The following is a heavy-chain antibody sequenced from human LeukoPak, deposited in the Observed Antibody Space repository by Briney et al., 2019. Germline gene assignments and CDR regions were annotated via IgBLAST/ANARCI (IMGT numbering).Heavy chain of an antibody. CDR3: AKDPDYYDSSGYYPLDY. Sequence: PGGSLRLSCAASGFTFSYYAMSWVRQAPGKGLEWVSAISGSGGSTYYAGSVKGRFTISRDNSKNTLSLQMNSLRAEDTAVYYCAKDPDYYDSSGYYPLDYWGQGTLVTVSS. CDR2: ISGSGGST. CDR1: GFTFSYYA. J-gene: IGHJ4*02. V-gene: IGHV3-23*01. D-gene: IGHD3-22*01.